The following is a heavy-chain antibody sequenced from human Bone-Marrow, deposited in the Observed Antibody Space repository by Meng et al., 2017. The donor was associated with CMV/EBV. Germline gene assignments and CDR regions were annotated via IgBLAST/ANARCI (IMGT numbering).Heavy chain of an antibody. CDR2: ISSSSSYI. CDR3: AREGRYCSSTSCAITIFGVDYYYYYGMDV. CDR1: GGSFSGND. Sequence: ETLSLTCAVYGGSFSGNDWNWTRQAPGKGLEWVSSISSSSSYIYYADSVKGRFTISRDNAKNSLYLQMNSLRAEDTAVYYCAREGRYCSSTSCAITIFGVDYYYYYGMDVWGQGTTVTVSS. J-gene: IGHJ6*02. D-gene: IGHD2-2*01. V-gene: IGHV3-21*01.